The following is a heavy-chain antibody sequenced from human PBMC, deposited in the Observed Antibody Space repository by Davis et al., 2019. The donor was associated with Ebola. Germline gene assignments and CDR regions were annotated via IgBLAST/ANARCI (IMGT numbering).Heavy chain of an antibody. CDR1: GFTFRNYA. D-gene: IGHD3-3*01. CDR3: ARAVFHEVLDY. V-gene: IGHV3-30*04. CDR2: VSHSEREK. Sequence: GESLKISCAASGFTFRNYAMHWVRQAPGKGLEWVVVVSHSEREKFYTDSVKGRFTISRDNSENTLYLQMNSLTAYDTAVYYCARAVFHEVLDYWGQGTPVTVSS. J-gene: IGHJ4*02.